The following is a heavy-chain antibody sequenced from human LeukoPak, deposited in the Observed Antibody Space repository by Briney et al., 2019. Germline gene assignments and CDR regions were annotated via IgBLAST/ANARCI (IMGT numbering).Heavy chain of an antibody. Sequence: GGSLRLSCAASEFTFSDHGMHWVRQAPGKGLEWVAFIRYDGYSKKYADSVKGRFTISRDNSENTLYLHINSLRTEDTATYYCAKDQSSDYYSFDYWGQGTLVTVSS. CDR2: IRYDGYSK. CDR3: AKDQSSDYYSFDY. J-gene: IGHJ4*02. V-gene: IGHV3-30*02. D-gene: IGHD4-17*01. CDR1: EFTFSDHG.